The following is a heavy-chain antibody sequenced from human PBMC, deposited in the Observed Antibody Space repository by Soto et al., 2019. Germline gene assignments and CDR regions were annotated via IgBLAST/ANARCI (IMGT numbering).Heavy chain of an antibody. Sequence: EASVKVSCKASGYTFSTYGISWVRQAPGQGLEWMGWISVYNGNTNYAQSLQGRVTMTTDTSTSTAYMELRSLRSDDTAVYYCARDPQLERRREFDYWGQGTLVTVSS. V-gene: IGHV1-18*01. CDR1: GYTFSTYG. CDR3: ARDPQLERRREFDY. CDR2: ISVYNGNT. D-gene: IGHD1-1*01. J-gene: IGHJ4*02.